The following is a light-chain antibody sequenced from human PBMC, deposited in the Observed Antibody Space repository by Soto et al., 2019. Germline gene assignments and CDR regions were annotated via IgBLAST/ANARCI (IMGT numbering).Light chain of an antibody. V-gene: IGKV4-1*01. J-gene: IGKJ3*01. CDR3: QQYYTTPFT. Sequence: DIVMTQSPDSLAVSLGERATINCKSSQSVLYSSNNKNYLAWYQQKPGQPPKLLIYWASTRESGVPDRFSGSGSGTDFTLTISSLQAEDVAVYHCQQYYTTPFTFGPGTKMDIK. CDR1: QSVLYSSNNKNY. CDR2: WAS.